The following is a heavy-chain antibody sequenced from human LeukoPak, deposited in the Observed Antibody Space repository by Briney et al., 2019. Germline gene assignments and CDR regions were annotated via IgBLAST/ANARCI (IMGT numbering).Heavy chain of an antibody. CDR1: GFTFSSYA. CDR2: ISGSGGST. Sequence: GGSLRLSCAASGFTFSSYAMSWVRQAPGKGLEWVSAISGSGGSTYYADSVKGRFTISRDNSKNTLYLQMNSLRAENTAVYYCAKGGDYQGYYYYYYMDVWGEGTTVTVSS. V-gene: IGHV3-23*01. CDR3: AKGGDYQGYYYYYYMDV. J-gene: IGHJ6*03. D-gene: IGHD4-17*01.